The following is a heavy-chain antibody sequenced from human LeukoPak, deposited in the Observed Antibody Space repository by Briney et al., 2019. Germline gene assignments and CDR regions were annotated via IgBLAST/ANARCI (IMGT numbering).Heavy chain of an antibody. V-gene: IGHV3-30*18. D-gene: IGHD2-15*01. CDR2: ISYDGSNK. Sequence: GGSLRLSCAASGFTFSSYGMHWVRQAPGKGLEWVAVISYDGSNKYYADSVKGRFTISRDNSKNTLYPQMNSLRAEDTAVYYCAKDLTDCSGGSCGVYYYYYGMDVWGQGTTVTVSS. CDR1: GFTFSSYG. J-gene: IGHJ6*02. CDR3: AKDLTDCSGGSCGVYYYYYGMDV.